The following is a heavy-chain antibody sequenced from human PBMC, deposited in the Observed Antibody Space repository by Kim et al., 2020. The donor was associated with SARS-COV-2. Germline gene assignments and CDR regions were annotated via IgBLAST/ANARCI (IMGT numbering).Heavy chain of an antibody. Sequence: GGSLRLSCAASGFTFSTYAMTWVRQAPGKGLEWVSVISGSGGSTYYADSVKGRFTISRDNSKNTLYLQMNKLRAEDTAVYFCAKGRDCSTTSCSSFDYWGQGTLVTVSS. CDR3: AKGRDCSTTSCSSFDY. D-gene: IGHD2-2*01. CDR1: GFTFSTYA. CDR2: ISGSGGST. J-gene: IGHJ4*02. V-gene: IGHV3-23*01.